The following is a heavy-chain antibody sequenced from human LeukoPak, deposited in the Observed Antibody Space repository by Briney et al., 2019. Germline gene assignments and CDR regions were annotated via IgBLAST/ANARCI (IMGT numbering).Heavy chain of an antibody. CDR2: IYHSGST. Sequence: SETLSLTCAVSGGSISSSNWWSWVRQPPGKALEWIGEIYHSGSTNYNPSLKSRVTISVDTSKNQFSLKLSSVTAADTAVYYCARELINGYFDYWGQGTLVTVSS. CDR1: GGSISSSNW. V-gene: IGHV4-4*02. D-gene: IGHD2-8*01. CDR3: ARELINGYFDY. J-gene: IGHJ4*02.